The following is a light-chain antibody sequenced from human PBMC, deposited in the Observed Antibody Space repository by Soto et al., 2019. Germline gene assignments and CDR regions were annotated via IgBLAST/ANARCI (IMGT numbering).Light chain of an antibody. CDR2: EVT. J-gene: IGLJ1*01. CDR3: ASYAGSRTYV. V-gene: IGLV2-23*02. Sequence: QSVLTQPASVSGSPGQSVTISCSGSDLGNYNLVSWYQHLPGRAPTLLIFEVTMRPSGISDRFSGSKSASTASLTISGLQAEDEGDYYCASYAGSRTYVFGSGTKVTV. CDR1: SDLGNYNL.